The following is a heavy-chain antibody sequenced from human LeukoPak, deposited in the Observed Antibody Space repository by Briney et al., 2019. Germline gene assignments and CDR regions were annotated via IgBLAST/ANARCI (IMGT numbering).Heavy chain of an antibody. J-gene: IGHJ4*02. Sequence: QPGRSLRLSCAASGFTFSSYGMHWVRQAPGKGLEWVAVIWYDGSNKYYADSVKGRFTISRDNSKNTLYLQMNSLRAEDTAVYYCARVPYSYGYIDYWGQGTLVTVSS. CDR3: ARVPYSYGYIDY. CDR2: IWYDGSNK. V-gene: IGHV3-33*01. D-gene: IGHD5-18*01. CDR1: GFTFSSYG.